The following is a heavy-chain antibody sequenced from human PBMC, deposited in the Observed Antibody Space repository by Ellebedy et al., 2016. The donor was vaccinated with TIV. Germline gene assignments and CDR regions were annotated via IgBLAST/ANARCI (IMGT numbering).Heavy chain of an antibody. CDR1: GFTFSSYA. V-gene: IGHV3-23*01. D-gene: IGHD3-10*01. Sequence: GGSLRLSXAASGFTFSSYAMSWVRQAPGKGLEWVSAISGSGGSTYYADSVKGRFTISRDNSKNTLYLQMNSLRAEDTAVYYCAKCYYGSGSYAPIFDYWGQGTLVTVSS. CDR3: AKCYYGSGSYAPIFDY. CDR2: ISGSGGST. J-gene: IGHJ4*02.